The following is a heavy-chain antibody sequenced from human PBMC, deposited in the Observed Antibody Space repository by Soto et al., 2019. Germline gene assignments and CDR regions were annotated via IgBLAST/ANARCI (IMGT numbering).Heavy chain of an antibody. CDR1: GYTFTSYY. Sequence: ASVKVSCKASGYTFTSYYMHWVRQAPGQGLEWMGIINPSGGSTSYAQKFQGRVTMTRDTSTSTVYMELNNLRAEDTARYYCAKMTSSGWYDPVFHWGQGTLVTVSS. D-gene: IGHD6-19*01. V-gene: IGHV1-46*01. CDR2: INPSGGST. CDR3: AKMTSSGWYDPVFH. J-gene: IGHJ4*02.